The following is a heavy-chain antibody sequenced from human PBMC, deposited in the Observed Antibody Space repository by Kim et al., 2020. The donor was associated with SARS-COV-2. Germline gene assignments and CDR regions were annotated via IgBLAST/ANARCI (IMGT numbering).Heavy chain of an antibody. CDR3: AREEDAFDI. CDR1: GFIFRSYV. CDR2: TSYDGSTK. V-gene: IGHV3-30-3*01. Sequence: GGSLRLSCAASGFIFRSYVMHWVRRAPGKGLEWVALTSYDGSTKYADSVKGRFTISRDNSKNTLYLQMNSLRAEDTALYYCAREEDAFDIWGQGTMVTVSS. J-gene: IGHJ3*02.